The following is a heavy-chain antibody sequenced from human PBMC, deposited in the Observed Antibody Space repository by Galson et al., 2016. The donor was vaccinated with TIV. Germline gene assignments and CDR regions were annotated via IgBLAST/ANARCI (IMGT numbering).Heavy chain of an antibody. V-gene: IGHV3-30*04. CDR3: AREEASGHDPFRVTIGFEN. D-gene: IGHD5-12*01. Sequence: SLRLSCAASGFTFSYYPMHWVRQAPGKALEWVAIISYDGTIGTYADSVKGRFTISRDNSKNTLYLQTNSLRAEDTAVYYGAREEASGHDPFRVTIGFENWGQVTLVTVSS. CDR2: ISYDGTIG. J-gene: IGHJ4*02. CDR1: GFTFSYYP.